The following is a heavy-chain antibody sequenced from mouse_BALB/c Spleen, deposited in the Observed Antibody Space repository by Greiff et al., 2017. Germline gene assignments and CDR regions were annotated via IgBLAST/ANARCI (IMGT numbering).Heavy chain of an antibody. Sequence: EVKLMESGPGLVKPSQSLSLTCSVTGYSITSGYYWNWIRQFPGNKLEWMGYISYDGSNNYNPSLKNRISITRDTSKNQFFLKLNSVTTEDTATYYCARTGYVYYYAMDYWGQGTSVTVSS. CDR2: ISYDGSN. D-gene: IGHD1-2*01. CDR1: GYSITSGYY. J-gene: IGHJ4*01. V-gene: IGHV3-6*02. CDR3: ARTGYVYYYAMDY.